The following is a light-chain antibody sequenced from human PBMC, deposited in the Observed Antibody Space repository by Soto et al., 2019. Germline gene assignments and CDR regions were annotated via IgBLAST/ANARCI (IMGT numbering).Light chain of an antibody. Sequence: EIVLTQSPATLYVSPGERVTLSCRASQSLSSNVAWYQQRPRQAPRLLIYDTSGRASDVPARFSGRGSGTEFTLTIASLQSEDFAIYYCQQYNHWPRMLSFGGGTKVQLK. CDR3: QQYNHWPRMLS. CDR2: DTS. V-gene: IGKV3-15*01. J-gene: IGKJ4*01. CDR1: QSLSSN.